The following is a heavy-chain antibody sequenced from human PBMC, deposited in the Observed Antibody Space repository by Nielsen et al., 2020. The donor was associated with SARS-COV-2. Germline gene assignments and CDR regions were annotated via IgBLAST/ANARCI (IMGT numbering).Heavy chain of an antibody. J-gene: IGHJ4*02. V-gene: IGHV3-11*01. CDR3: ARGGYSYGQPLDY. CDR1: GFTFSDYY. CDR2: ISSSGSTI. D-gene: IGHD5-18*01. Sequence: GESLKISCAASGFTFSDYYMSWIRQAPGKGLEWVSYISSSGSTIYYADSVKGRFTISRDNAKNSLYLQMNSLGAEDTAVYYCARGGYSYGQPLDYWGQGTLVTVSS.